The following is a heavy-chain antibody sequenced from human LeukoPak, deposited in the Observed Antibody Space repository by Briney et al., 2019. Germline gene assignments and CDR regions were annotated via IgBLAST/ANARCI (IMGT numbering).Heavy chain of an antibody. CDR2: ISSDANNK. D-gene: IGHD6-19*01. CDR3: VRNLAVAGTCFDS. V-gene: IGHV3-30*04. Sequence: GGSLRLSCAASGFTFSSYVMQWVRRAPGTGLEWVAVISSDANNKYYADSVKGRFTISRDNAESSLFLQMNSLRAEDTAVYYCVRNLAVAGTCFDSWGQGTLVTVSS. CDR1: GFTFSSYV. J-gene: IGHJ4*02.